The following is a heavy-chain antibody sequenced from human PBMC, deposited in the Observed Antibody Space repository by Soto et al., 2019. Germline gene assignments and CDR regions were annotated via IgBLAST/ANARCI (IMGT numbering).Heavy chain of an antibody. CDR3: ASELSIAVAGPVGPPLQYYFDY. CDR1: GFTFSSYW. J-gene: IGHJ4*02. CDR2: IKQDGSEK. Sequence: GSLRLSCAASGFTFSSYWMSWVRQAPGKGLEWVANIKQDGSEKYYVDSVKGRFTISRDNAKNSLYLQMNSLRAEDTAVYYCASELSIAVAGPVGPPLQYYFDYWGQGTLVTVSS. V-gene: IGHV3-7*01. D-gene: IGHD6-19*01.